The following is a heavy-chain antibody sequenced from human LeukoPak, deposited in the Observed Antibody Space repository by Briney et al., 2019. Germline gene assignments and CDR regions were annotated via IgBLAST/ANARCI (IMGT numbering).Heavy chain of an antibody. CDR2: IYPGDSDT. V-gene: IGHV5-51*01. J-gene: IGHJ4*02. Sequence: GESLKISCKGSEYSFTNYWIAWVRQMPGKGLEWMWIIYPGDSDTRYSPSFQGQVTISADKSISTAYLQWNSLTASDTAMYYCARRHKRGAYSYGVDYWGQGTLVTVSS. D-gene: IGHD5-18*01. CDR3: ARRHKRGAYSYGVDY. CDR1: EYSFTNYW.